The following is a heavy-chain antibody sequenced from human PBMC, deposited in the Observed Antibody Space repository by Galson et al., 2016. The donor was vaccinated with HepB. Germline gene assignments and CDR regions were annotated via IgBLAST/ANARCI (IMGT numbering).Heavy chain of an antibody. CDR1: GGTFSIYA. Sequence: SVKVSCKASGGTFSIYAITWVRQAPGQGLEWMGGIIPTLGITNYAQKFQGRVTISADTSTNTAYMELSNLGFQDRAGYYCARGGVCNSTSCPPPVYYGMDFWGPGTTVTVSS. V-gene: IGHV1-69*10. CDR3: ARGGVCNSTSCPPPVYYGMDF. D-gene: IGHD2-2*01. CDR2: IIPTLGIT. J-gene: IGHJ6*02.